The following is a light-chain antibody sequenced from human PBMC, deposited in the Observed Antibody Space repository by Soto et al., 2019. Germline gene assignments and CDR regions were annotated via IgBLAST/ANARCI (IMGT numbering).Light chain of an antibody. CDR2: GAS. J-gene: IGKJ2*01. V-gene: IGKV3-15*01. Sequence: EIVMTQSPATLSVSPGERATLSCRASQSVSSNLAWYQQKPGQAPRPLIYGASTRATGIPDRFSGSGSPTEFTLTISSLQSEDFAVYYCQQYNKWPLMYTFGQGTKLEIK. CDR3: QQYNKWPLMYT. CDR1: QSVSSN.